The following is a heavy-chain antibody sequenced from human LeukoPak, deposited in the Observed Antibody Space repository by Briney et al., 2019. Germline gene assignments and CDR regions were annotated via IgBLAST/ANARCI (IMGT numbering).Heavy chain of an antibody. J-gene: IGHJ4*02. V-gene: IGHV1-2*02. CDR2: INPNDGGT. Sequence: GASVKLSCKTSGYRFTAHFMYWVRQAPGQGLEWMGWINPNDGGTNYAQKFQGRVALTRDTTLTTTYMDVTRLTSDDTAVYYCARGGVPGQQLDYWGPGTLVTVSS. CDR1: GYRFTAHF. D-gene: IGHD6-13*01. CDR3: ARGGVPGQQLDY.